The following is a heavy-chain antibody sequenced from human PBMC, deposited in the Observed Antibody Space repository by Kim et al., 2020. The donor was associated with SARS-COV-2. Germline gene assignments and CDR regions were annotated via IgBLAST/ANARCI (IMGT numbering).Heavy chain of an antibody. CDR2: IWYDGSNK. J-gene: IGHJ4*02. Sequence: GGSLRLSCAASGFTFSSYGMHWVRQAPGKGLEWVAVIWYDGSNKYYADSVKGRFTISRDNSKNTLYLQMNSLRAEDTAVYYCARSNYGDYGRGEDYWGQGTLVTVSS. V-gene: IGHV3-33*01. D-gene: IGHD4-17*01. CDR1: GFTFSSYG. CDR3: ARSNYGDYGRGEDY.